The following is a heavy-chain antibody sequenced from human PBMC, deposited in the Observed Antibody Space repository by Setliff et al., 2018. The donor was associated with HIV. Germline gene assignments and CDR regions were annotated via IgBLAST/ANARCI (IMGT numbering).Heavy chain of an antibody. J-gene: IGHJ4*02. Sequence: ASVKVSCKASGYTFTGYYMHWVRQAPGQGLEWMGWINPNSGGTNYAQKFQGWVTMTRDTSISTAYMELSRLRSDDTAVYYCARGMDYYDTSGYYQYYFDYWGQGTLVTVSS. D-gene: IGHD3-22*01. CDR3: ARGMDYYDTSGYYQYYFDY. CDR2: INPNSGGT. CDR1: GYTFTGYY. V-gene: IGHV1-2*04.